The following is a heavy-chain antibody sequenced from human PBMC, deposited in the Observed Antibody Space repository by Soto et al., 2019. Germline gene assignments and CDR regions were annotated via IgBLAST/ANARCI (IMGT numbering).Heavy chain of an antibody. V-gene: IGHV3-30*18. CDR1: GFTISSYG. CDR3: AKDRYPIVVVVAATDAFDI. Sequence: GGSLRLSCAASGFTISSYGMHWVRQAPGKGLEWVAVISYDGSNKYYADSVKGRFTISRDNSKNTLYLQMNSLRAEDTAVYYCAKDRYPIVVVVAATDAFDIWGQGTMVTVSS. CDR2: ISYDGSNK. D-gene: IGHD2-15*01. J-gene: IGHJ3*02.